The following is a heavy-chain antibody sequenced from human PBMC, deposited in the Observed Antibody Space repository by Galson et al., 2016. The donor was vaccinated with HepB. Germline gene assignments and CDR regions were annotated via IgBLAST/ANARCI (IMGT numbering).Heavy chain of an antibody. CDR1: GYVFSSYW. D-gene: IGHD3-22*01. CDR2: FYPGDSEI. CDR3: ARLVSSRSPYDS. Sequence: QSGAEVKKPGESLKISCKGEGYVFSSYWIAWVRQTPDKGLEWMGLFYPGDSEIRYSPSFQGQVTFSADKSINTAYMQWSSLKASDTAIYHCARLVSSRSPYDSWGQGTLVTVSS. J-gene: IGHJ4*02. V-gene: IGHV5-51*01.